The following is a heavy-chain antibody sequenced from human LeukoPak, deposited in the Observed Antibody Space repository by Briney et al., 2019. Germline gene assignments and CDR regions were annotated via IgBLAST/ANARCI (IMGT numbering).Heavy chain of an antibody. CDR2: ISAGGGST. Sequence: GGSLRLSCAASGFTFSNYAMSWARQAPGKGLEWVSAISAGGGSTYYADSVKGRFTISRDNSKNTLYLQMNSLRAEDTAVYYCASRYCSGDSCSQFYYYWGQGTLLTVSS. D-gene: IGHD2-15*01. J-gene: IGHJ4*02. V-gene: IGHV3-23*01. CDR1: GFTFSNYA. CDR3: ASRYCSGDSCSQFYYY.